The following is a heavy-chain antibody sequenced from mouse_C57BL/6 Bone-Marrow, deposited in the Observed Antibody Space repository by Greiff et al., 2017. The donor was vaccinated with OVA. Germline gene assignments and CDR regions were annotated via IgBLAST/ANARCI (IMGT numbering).Heavy chain of an antibody. J-gene: IGHJ4*01. D-gene: IGHD2-1*01. CDR2: INSDGGST. V-gene: IGHV5-2*01. Sequence: DVQLVESGGGLVQPGESLKLSCESNEYEFPSHDMSWVRKTPEKRLELVAAINSDGGSTYYPDTMERRFIISRDNTKKTLYLQMSSLRSEDTALYYCARRVYYGNLYYAMDYWGQGTSVTVSS. CDR3: ARRVYYGNLYYAMDY. CDR1: EYEFPSHD.